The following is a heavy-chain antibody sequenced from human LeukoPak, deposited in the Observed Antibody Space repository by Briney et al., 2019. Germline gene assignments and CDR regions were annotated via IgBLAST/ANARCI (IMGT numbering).Heavy chain of an antibody. J-gene: IGHJ4*02. V-gene: IGHV1-18*01. CDR3: ARDLYTGVLTY. CDR2: ISPYNGNT. Sequence: ASVKVSCKASGYTFSSYVINWVRQAPGQGLEWMGRISPYNGNTNYAQKLQGRVTMTTDTSTSTAYMELRSPRSDDTTVYYCARDLYTGVLTYWGQGTLVTVSS. CDR1: GYTFSSYV. D-gene: IGHD2-8*02.